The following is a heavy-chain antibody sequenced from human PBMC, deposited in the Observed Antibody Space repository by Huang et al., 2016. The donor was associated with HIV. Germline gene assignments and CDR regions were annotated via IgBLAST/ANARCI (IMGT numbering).Heavy chain of an antibody. D-gene: IGHD3-22*01. Sequence: VQLVQSGAEGKKPGASVKVSCKASGYTFTTYDINWVRRATGQGRAWMGWMSPNSGNTVYAQKVQGRRTITRNTSISTAYMELSSLRSQDTAIYYCARGRSSGYWGIDYWGQGTLVTVSS. V-gene: IGHV1-8*03. CDR2: MSPNSGNT. J-gene: IGHJ4*02. CDR3: ARGRSSGYWGIDY. CDR1: GYTFTTYD.